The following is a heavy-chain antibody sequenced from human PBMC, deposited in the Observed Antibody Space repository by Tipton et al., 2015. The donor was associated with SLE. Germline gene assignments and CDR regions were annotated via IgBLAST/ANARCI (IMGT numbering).Heavy chain of an antibody. V-gene: IGHV1-46*01. CDR3: ARGELWFRESKAYYFDY. CDR2: INPSGGST. Sequence: QVQLVQSGAEVKEPGASVKISCKAFGYSFTTHFMYWVRQAPGQGLEWMAMINPSGGSTTHKQTFQGRITVTRDIFTNTVYMELSSLRSEDTAVYYCARGELWFRESKAYYFDYWGQGTLVTVSS. J-gene: IGHJ4*02. CDR1: GYSFTTHF. D-gene: IGHD3-10*01.